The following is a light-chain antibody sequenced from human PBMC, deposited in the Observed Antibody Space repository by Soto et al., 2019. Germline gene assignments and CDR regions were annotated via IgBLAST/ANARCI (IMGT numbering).Light chain of an antibody. J-gene: IGLJ1*01. V-gene: IGLV2-14*01. Sequence: QSALTQPASVSGSPGQSITISCTGTSSDVGGYNFVSWYQQHPGRVPKLIISDVSNRPSGVSDRFSGSKSGNTASLTISGLQPEDEADYYCSSYTSGSTLVFGIGTKVTVL. CDR3: SSYTSGSTLV. CDR2: DVS. CDR1: SSDVGGYNF.